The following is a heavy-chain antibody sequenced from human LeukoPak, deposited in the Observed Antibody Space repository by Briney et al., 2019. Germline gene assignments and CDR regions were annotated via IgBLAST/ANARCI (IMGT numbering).Heavy chain of an antibody. D-gene: IGHD3-22*01. V-gene: IGHV3-30*02. CDR2: IRNDGSNT. J-gene: IGHJ4*02. CDR3: ARGSYESGGYYDC. Sequence: GGSLRLSCAASGFTFSSYGMHWVRQAPGKGLEGVAFIRNDGSNTYYADSVKGRFTISRDNSKNTLYLQMSSLRAEDTAFYYCARGSYESGGYYDCWGQGTLVTVSS. CDR1: GFTFSSYG.